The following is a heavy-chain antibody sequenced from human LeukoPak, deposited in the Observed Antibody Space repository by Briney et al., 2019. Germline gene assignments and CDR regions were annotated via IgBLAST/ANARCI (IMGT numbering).Heavy chain of an antibody. J-gene: IGHJ4*02. D-gene: IGHD3-10*01. CDR2: ISSSGSTI. V-gene: IGHV3-48*03. CDR1: GFTFSSYE. Sequence: GGSLRLSCAASGFTFSSYEMNWVRHAPGKGLEWVSYISSSGSTIYYADSVKGRFTISRDNAKNSLYLQMNSLRAEDTAVYYCARAGAMVRGVRKDYFDYWGQGTLVTVSS. CDR3: ARAGAMVRGVRKDYFDY.